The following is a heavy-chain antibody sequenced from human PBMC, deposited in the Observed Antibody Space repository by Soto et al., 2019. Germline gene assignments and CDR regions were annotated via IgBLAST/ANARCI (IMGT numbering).Heavy chain of an antibody. D-gene: IGHD1-26*01. Sequence: PVGSLRLSCAASGFTFSSYEMNWVRQAPGKGLEWVSYISSSGSTIYYADSVKGRFTISRDNAKNSLYLQMNSLRAEDTAVYYCVRHWLATREFDYWGQGTLVTVSS. J-gene: IGHJ4*02. CDR1: GFTFSSYE. V-gene: IGHV3-48*03. CDR2: ISSSGSTI. CDR3: VRHWLATREFDY.